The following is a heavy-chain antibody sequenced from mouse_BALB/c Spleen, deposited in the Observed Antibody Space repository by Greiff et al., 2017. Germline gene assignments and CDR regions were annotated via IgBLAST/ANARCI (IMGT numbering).Heavy chain of an antibody. CDR3: ARPPYYGQAWFAY. V-gene: IGHV1-80*01. Sequence: VQLQQSGAELVRPGSSVKISCKASGYAFSSYWMNWVKQRPGQGLEWIGQIYPGDGETNYNGKFKGKATLTADKSSSTAYMQLSSLTSEDSAVYFCARPPYYGQAWFAYWGQGTLVTVSA. CDR2: IYPGDGET. CDR1: GYAFSSYW. D-gene: IGHD1-1*01. J-gene: IGHJ3*01.